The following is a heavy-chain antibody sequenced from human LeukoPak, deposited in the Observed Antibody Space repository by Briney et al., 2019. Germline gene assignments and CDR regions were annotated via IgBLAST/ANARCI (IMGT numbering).Heavy chain of an antibody. CDR3: ASEHRGYGSFDY. CDR1: GFTFSGYG. J-gene: IGHJ4*02. D-gene: IGHD6-25*01. CDR2: IWYDGSIK. Sequence: GRTLRLSCAASGFTFSGYGLHWVRQAPGKGLEWLGVIWYDGSIKYYADSVKGRFTISRDNSNNTLYVQMSSLRAEDTAVYDCASEHRGYGSFDYWGQGTMVTVSS. V-gene: IGHV3-33*01.